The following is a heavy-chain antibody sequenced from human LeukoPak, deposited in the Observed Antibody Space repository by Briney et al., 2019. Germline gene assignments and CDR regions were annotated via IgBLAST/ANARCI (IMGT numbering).Heavy chain of an antibody. CDR2: ISSDGSST. CDR3: SRIYPPM. CDR1: GFILCSHW. Sequence: GGSLRLSCAASGFILCSHWMHWVRQGPGKGLVWVSRISSDGSSTNYADSVKGRFTISRDNAKNTLYLQMNSLRVEDTAVYYCSRIYPPMWGQGILVTVSS. J-gene: IGHJ4*02. D-gene: IGHD2-2*01. V-gene: IGHV3-74*01.